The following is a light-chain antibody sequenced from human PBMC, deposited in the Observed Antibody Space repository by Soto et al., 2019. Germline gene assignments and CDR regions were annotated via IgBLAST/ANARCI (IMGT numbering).Light chain of an antibody. CDR3: QQYSSYPLT. CDR1: QSIDSW. V-gene: IGKV1-5*03. J-gene: IGKJ2*01. CDR2: KAS. Sequence: DIQMTQSPSTVSASVGDRVTITCRASQSIDSWLAWYQQKPGKAPNLLIYKASSLESGVPSRFSGSGSGTEFILTISSLQPDDFVTYYCQQYSSYPLTFGQGTKLEI.